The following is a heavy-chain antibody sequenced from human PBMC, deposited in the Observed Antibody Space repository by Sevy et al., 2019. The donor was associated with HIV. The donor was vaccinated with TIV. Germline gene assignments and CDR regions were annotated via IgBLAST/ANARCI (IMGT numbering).Heavy chain of an antibody. D-gene: IGHD3-9*01. J-gene: IGHJ6*02. CDR1: GGSISSYY. Sequence: SETLSLTCTVSGGSISSYYWSWIRQPPGKRLEWIGYIYYSGSTNYNPSLKSRVTISVDTSKNQFSLKLRSVTAADTDVYYCARESYDILPGSRGMDVWGQGTTVTVSS. CDR3: ARESYDILPGSRGMDV. CDR2: IYYSGST. V-gene: IGHV4-59*01.